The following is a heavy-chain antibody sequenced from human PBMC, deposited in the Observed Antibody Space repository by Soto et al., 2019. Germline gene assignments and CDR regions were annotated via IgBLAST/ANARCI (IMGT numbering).Heavy chain of an antibody. Sequence: SETLSLTCTVSGGSISSGGYYWSWIRQPPGKGLEWIGYIYYSGSTNYNPSLKSRVTISVDTSKNQFSLKLSSVTAADTAVYYCAREGYYDSSGYIDYWGQGTLVTVSS. V-gene: IGHV4-61*08. CDR1: GGSISSGGYY. CDR2: IYYSGST. J-gene: IGHJ4*02. D-gene: IGHD3-22*01. CDR3: AREGYYDSSGYIDY.